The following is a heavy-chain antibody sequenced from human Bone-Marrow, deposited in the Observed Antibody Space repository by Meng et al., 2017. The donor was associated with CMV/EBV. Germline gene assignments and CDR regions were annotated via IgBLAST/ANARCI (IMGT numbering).Heavy chain of an antibody. V-gene: IGHV3-21*01. CDR2: ISSSSSYI. J-gene: IGHJ4*02. Sequence: GESLKISCAASGFTFSSYSMNWVRQAPGKGLEWVSSISSSSSYIYYADSVKGRFTISRDNAKNSLYLQMNSLRAEDTAVYYCARGALLWFGEFYYFDYWGQGTLATVSS. CDR3: ARGALLWFGEFYYFDY. D-gene: IGHD3-10*01. CDR1: GFTFSSYS.